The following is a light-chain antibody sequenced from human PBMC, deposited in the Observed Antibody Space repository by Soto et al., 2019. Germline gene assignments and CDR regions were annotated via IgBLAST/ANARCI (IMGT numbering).Light chain of an antibody. CDR2: DIS. Sequence: ENVLTQSPGSLSLSPGDRSTLFCRVRQILTNPYIAWYQQKPGQAPRLLIYDISSRATGIPDRFSGSVSGTDFTLTITRLEPEDFAVFYCQQYGSSEIIFGQGTRLEIK. CDR3: QQYGSSEII. V-gene: IGKV3-20*01. CDR1: QILTNPY. J-gene: IGKJ5*01.